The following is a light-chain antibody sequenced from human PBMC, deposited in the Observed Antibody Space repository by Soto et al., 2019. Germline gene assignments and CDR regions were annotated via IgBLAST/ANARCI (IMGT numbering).Light chain of an antibody. J-gene: IGKJ1*01. CDR3: QQNYLSPWT. V-gene: IGKV1-39*01. Sequence: DIQMTQSPSSLSASVGDRVTITCRTSQSIRNFLNWYQQKPGTVPKLLISSSSTLESGVPSRFSGGRSGTDFTLTITNLQPEDFATYFCQQNYLSPWTFGPGTRVEIK. CDR1: QSIRNF. CDR2: SSS.